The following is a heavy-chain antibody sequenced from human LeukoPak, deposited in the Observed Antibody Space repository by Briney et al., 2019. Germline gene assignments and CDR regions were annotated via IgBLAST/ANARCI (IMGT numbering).Heavy chain of an antibody. CDR3: AKDNGFRDGYNYWAPFDY. CDR2: IXXSGGST. J-gene: IGHJ4*02. D-gene: IGHD5-24*01. CDR1: FTFXXXX. V-gene: IGHV3-23*01. Sequence: FTFXXXXXXWXRXXXGKXXXXVXAIXXSGGSTYYADSVKGRFTIYRENAKNTVYMQMNRLRDEDTAVYYCAKDNGFRDGYNYWAPFDYWGQGTLVTVSS.